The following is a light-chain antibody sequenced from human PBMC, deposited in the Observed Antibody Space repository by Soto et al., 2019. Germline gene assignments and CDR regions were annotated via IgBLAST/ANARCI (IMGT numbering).Light chain of an antibody. CDR2: EGS. Sequence: QSVLTQPASVSGSPGQPITISCTGTSSVVGTYNLVSWYQQHPGKAPKLMIFEGSKRPSGVSNRFSGSKSGNTASLTISGLQAEDEADYYCCSYARSSTYVFGTGTKVTV. CDR1: SSVVGTYNL. CDR3: CSYARSSTYV. J-gene: IGLJ1*01. V-gene: IGLV2-23*01.